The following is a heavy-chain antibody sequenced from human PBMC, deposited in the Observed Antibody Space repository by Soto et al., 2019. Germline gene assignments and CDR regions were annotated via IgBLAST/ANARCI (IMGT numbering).Heavy chain of an antibody. D-gene: IGHD5-12*01. CDR3: ARTSGYDLGAVYYYYGMDV. V-gene: IGHV1-69*02. CDR2: IIPILGIA. Sequence: QVQLVQSGAEVKKPGSSVKVSCKASGGTFSSYTISWVRQAPGQGLEWMGRIIPILGIANYAQKFQGRVTITADKSTSTAYMELSSLRSEDTAVYDCARTSGYDLGAVYYYYGMDVWGQGTTVNVSS. J-gene: IGHJ6*02. CDR1: GGTFSSYT.